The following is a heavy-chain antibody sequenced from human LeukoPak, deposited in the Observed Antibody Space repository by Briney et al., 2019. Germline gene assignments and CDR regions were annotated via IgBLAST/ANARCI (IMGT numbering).Heavy chain of an antibody. CDR3: ARDWSLDY. D-gene: IGHD3-3*01. CDR2: IYYSGST. J-gene: IGHJ4*02. CDR1: GGAISSGGYY. V-gene: IGHV4-31*03. Sequence: SSETLSLTCTVSGGAISSGGYYWSWIRQHPGKGLEWIGYIYYSGSTYYNPSLKSRVTISVDTSKNQFSLKLSSVTAADTAVYYCARDWSLDYWGQGTLVTVSS.